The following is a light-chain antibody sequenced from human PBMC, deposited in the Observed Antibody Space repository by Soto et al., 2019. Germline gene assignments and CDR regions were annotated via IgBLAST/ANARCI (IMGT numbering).Light chain of an antibody. Sequence: QSELTQPPSASGTPGQRVTISCSGSSSNIETNYVYWYQHLPGAAPKLLIYSNDQRPSGVPDRFSASKSGTSASLAISGLRSEDEGDYYCSATDDRLSGPVFGGGTKVTVL. J-gene: IGLJ2*01. V-gene: IGLV1-47*02. CDR1: SSNIETNY. CDR2: SND. CDR3: SATDDRLSGPV.